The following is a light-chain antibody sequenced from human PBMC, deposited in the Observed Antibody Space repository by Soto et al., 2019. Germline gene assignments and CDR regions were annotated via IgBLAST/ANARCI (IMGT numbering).Light chain of an antibody. CDR3: QQYDNWRT. J-gene: IGKJ1*01. V-gene: IGKV3-15*01. CDR2: GAS. CDR1: QRIGTS. Sequence: IGMTQSPATLSVSPGERVTLSCRASQRIGTSLAWYQHKPGQAPRLLIYGASSRATGIPARFSGSGSGTEFTLTISSLQSEDFAVYYCQQYDNWRTFGQGTKVDIK.